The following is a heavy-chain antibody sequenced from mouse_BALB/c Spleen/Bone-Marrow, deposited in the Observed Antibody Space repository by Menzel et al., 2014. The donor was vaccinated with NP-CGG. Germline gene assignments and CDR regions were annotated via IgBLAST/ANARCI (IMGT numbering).Heavy chain of an antibody. Sequence: QVQLQQPGAELVKPGASVKLSCKASGYTFTSYWMRWVKQRPGQGLEWIGEIDPSDSYTNYNQKFKGKATLTVDKSSSTAYMQLSSLTSEDSAVYYCARDSITTVVATDYWGQGTTLTVSS. CDR3: ARDSITTVVATDY. D-gene: IGHD1-1*01. CDR1: GYTFTSYW. J-gene: IGHJ2*01. V-gene: IGHV1-69*02. CDR2: IDPSDSYT.